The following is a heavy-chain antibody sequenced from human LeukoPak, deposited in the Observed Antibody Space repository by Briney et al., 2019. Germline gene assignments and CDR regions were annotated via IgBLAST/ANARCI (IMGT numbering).Heavy chain of an antibody. V-gene: IGHV1-46*01. CDR2: INPSGGST. J-gene: IGHJ4*02. CDR1: GYTFTSYY. D-gene: IGHD3-3*01. CDR3: ARAPVLRFLEWLFHFDY. Sequence: ASVKVSCKASGYTFTSYYMHWVRQAPGQGLEWMGIINPSGGSTGYAQKFQGRVTMTRDTSTSTVYMELSSLRSEDTAVYHCARAPVLRFLEWLFHFDYWGQGTLVTVSS.